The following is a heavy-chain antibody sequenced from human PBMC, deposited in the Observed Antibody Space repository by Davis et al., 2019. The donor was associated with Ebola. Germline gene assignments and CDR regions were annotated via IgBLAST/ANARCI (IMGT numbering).Heavy chain of an antibody. Sequence: MPSETLSLTCAVSGDSISSGAYSWSWIRQPPGKGLEWIGYIYHSGSTYYNPSLKSRVTTSLDRSKNQFSLKLSSVTAADTAVYYCARLLAYFGGHCYSGFDPWGQGTLVTVSS. J-gene: IGHJ5*02. CDR2: IYHSGST. CDR1: GDSISSGAYS. D-gene: IGHD2-21*02. CDR3: ARLLAYFGGHCYSGFDP. V-gene: IGHV4-30-2*01.